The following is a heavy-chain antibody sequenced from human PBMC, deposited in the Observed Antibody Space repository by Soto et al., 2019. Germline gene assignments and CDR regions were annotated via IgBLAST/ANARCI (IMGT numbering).Heavy chain of an antibody. D-gene: IGHD6-6*01. CDR3: ARLEYSNWFDP. V-gene: IGHV4-39*01. CDR1: AGSIATSIYY. J-gene: IGHJ5*02. CDR2: IYYDGST. Sequence: QLQLQESGPGLVKPSETLSLTCIVSAGSIATSIYYWGWIRQPPGKGLEWIGSIYYDGSTYYNPSLKSRVTMSVAPSKNQFSLKLSSVTAADTAVYYCARLEYSNWFDPWGQGTLVTVSS.